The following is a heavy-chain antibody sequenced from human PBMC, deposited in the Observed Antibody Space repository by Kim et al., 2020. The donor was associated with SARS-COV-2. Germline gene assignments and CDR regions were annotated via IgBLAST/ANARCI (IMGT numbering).Heavy chain of an antibody. V-gene: IGHV5-51*01. CDR1: GYNFANFW. CDR2: IYPGDSHT. D-gene: IGHD1-7*01. CDR3: ARRQCWNWDDSFGL. Sequence: GESLKISCRGSGYNFANFWIAWLRHMPGKGPEWMGIIYPGDSHTTYRPSFQGQVTISADKSVSAAYLQWSSLNVSDTGVYYCARRQCWNWDDSFGLWSKGAMVTVSS. J-gene: IGHJ3*01.